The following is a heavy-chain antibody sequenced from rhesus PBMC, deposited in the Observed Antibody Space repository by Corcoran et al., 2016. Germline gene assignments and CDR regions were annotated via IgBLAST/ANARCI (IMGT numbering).Heavy chain of an antibody. V-gene: IGHV4-81*01. Sequence: QVQLQESGPGLVKPSETLSLTCTVSGGSIRGYYWSWIRPPPAKGLEWVGDIDGGSVGTNYNPSLKSRVTISRDTSKNQFSLKLSSVTAADTAVYYCTREGIGITGTTLPFGLDSWGQGVVVTVSS. J-gene: IGHJ6*01. CDR2: IDGGSVGT. CDR3: TREGIGITGTTLPFGLDS. D-gene: IGHD1-26*01. CDR1: GGSIRGYY.